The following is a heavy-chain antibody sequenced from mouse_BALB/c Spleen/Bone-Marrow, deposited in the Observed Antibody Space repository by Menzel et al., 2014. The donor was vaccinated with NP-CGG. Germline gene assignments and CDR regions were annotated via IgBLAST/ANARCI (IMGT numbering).Heavy chain of an antibody. J-gene: IGHJ1*01. CDR1: GYTFTDYY. D-gene: IGHD1-1*01. V-gene: IGHV1-84*02. CDR2: IYPGGGNT. CDR3: ARPPYYYGSSYYWYFDV. Sequence: SGPELVEPGASVKISCKASGYTFTDYYINWVKQKPGQGLEWIGWIYPGGGNTKYNEKFKGKATLTVDTSSSTAFMQLSSLTSEDTAVYFCARPPYYYGSSYYWYFDVWGAGTTVTVSS.